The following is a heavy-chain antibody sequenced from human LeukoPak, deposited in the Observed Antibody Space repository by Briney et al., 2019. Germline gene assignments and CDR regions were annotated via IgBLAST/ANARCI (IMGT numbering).Heavy chain of an antibody. Sequence: GGSLRLSCAASGFTFSSYSMNWVRQAPGTGLEWVSFISSSSSYIYYADSVKGRFTISRDNAKNSLYLQMNSLRAEDTAVYYCARLNRLSWFDSWGQGTLVTVSS. CDR3: ARLNRLSWFDS. V-gene: IGHV3-21*01. CDR2: ISSSSSYI. CDR1: GFTFSSYS. D-gene: IGHD2/OR15-2a*01. J-gene: IGHJ5*01.